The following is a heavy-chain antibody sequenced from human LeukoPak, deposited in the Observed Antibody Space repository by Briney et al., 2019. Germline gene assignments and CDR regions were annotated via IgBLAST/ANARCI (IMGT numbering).Heavy chain of an antibody. Sequence: SETLSLTCTVSGGSISSSSYYWGWIRQPPGKGLEWIGSIYYSGSTYYNPSLKSRVTISVDTSKNQFSLKLSPVTAADTAVYYCARTSITIFGGFDPWGQGTLVTVSS. CDR3: ARTSITIFGGFDP. CDR2: IYYSGST. J-gene: IGHJ5*02. CDR1: GGSISSSSYY. V-gene: IGHV4-39*07. D-gene: IGHD3-3*01.